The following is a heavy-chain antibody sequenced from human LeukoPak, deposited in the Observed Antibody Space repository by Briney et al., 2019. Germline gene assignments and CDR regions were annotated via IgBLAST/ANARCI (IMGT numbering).Heavy chain of an antibody. Sequence: SGGSLRLSCAASGFTFSSYGIHWVRQAPGKGLEWVSYISSSGSTIYYADSVKGRFTISRDNAKNSLYLQMNSLRAEDTAVYYCARDREGGSYANWGQGTLVTVSS. CDR2: ISSSGSTI. CDR1: GFTFSSYG. CDR3: ARDREGGSYAN. V-gene: IGHV3-48*04. D-gene: IGHD1-26*01. J-gene: IGHJ4*02.